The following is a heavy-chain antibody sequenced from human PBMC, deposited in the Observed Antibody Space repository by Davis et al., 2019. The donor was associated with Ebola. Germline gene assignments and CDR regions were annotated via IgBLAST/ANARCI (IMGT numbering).Heavy chain of an antibody. CDR2: TYYSSKWYN. CDR1: GDSVSSGG. Sequence: HSQTLSLTCAISGDSVSSGGWNWIRQSPSRGLEWLGRTYYSSKWYNDYAESVKSRITINPDTSKNQFSLQLNSVTPEDTAVYYCARGWLRGWFDPWGQGTPVTVSS. J-gene: IGHJ5*02. D-gene: IGHD5-12*01. CDR3: ARGWLRGWFDP. V-gene: IGHV6-1*01.